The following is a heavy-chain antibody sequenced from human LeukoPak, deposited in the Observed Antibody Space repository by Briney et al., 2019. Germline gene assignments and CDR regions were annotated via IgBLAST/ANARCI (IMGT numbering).Heavy chain of an antibody. CDR3: ARLRGVTYPGYYYYYYMDV. V-gene: IGHV4-38-2*02. D-gene: IGHD2-21*02. CDR1: GYSISSGYY. Sequence: SETLSLTCTVSGYSISSGYYWGWIRQPPGKGLEWIGSIYHSGRTFYNPSLKSRVTISVDTSKNQFSLKLSSVTAADTAVYYCARLRGVTYPGYYYYYYMDVWGKGTTVTISS. CDR2: IYHSGRT. J-gene: IGHJ6*03.